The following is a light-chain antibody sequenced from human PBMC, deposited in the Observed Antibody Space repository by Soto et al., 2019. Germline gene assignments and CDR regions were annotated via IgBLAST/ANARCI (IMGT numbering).Light chain of an antibody. Sequence: DIQMTQSPSPLSASVGDRVTITCRASQTIRNYLNWYQQKPGEAPKLLIYAASRLQSGVPSRFSGSGSGTDFTLTINTLQPEDIATYHCQQSYSTPRFGGGTKVEIK. J-gene: IGKJ4*01. CDR3: QQSYSTPR. V-gene: IGKV1-39*01. CDR2: AAS. CDR1: QTIRNY.